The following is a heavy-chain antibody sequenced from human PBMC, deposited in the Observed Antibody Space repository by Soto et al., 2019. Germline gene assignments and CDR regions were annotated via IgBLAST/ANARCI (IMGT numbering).Heavy chain of an antibody. D-gene: IGHD2-2*01. CDR1: GYTFTSYG. Sequence: ASVKVSCKASGYTFTSYGISWVRQAPGQGLEWMGWISGYNGNTNYAQKLQGRVTMTTDTSTSTAYMELRSLRSDDTAVYYCARVSPFVVVPAPRGHYYYYSGRDVGGQGTTVTVSS. V-gene: IGHV1-18*04. CDR3: ARVSPFVVVPAPRGHYYYYSGRDV. CDR2: ISGYNGNT. J-gene: IGHJ6*02.